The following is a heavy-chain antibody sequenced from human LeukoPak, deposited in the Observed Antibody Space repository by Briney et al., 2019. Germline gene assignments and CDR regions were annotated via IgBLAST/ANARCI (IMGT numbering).Heavy chain of an antibody. V-gene: IGHV4-59*01. J-gene: IGHJ6*02. D-gene: IGHD1-7*01. CDR2: IYYSGST. Sequence: SETLSLTCTVSGGSISTYYWSWIRQPPGKGLEWIGYIYYSGSTNYNPSLKSRVTISVDTSKNQFSLKLSSVTAADTAVYYCARDNWNYGSSMDVWGQGTTVTVSS. CDR3: ARDNWNYGSSMDV. CDR1: GGSISTYY.